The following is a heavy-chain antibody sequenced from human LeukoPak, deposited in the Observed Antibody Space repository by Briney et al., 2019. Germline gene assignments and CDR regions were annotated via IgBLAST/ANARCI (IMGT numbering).Heavy chain of an antibody. CDR2: ISSNGDST. D-gene: IGHD3-10*01. CDR3: ARDSSHYDFDI. Sequence: GGSLRLSCAASGLTFSSYAMHWVRQAPGKGLEYVSAISSNGDSTYYANSVKGRFTISRDNAKNSLYLQMNSLRAEDTAVYYCARDSSHYDFDIWGQGTMVTVSS. CDR1: GLTFSSYA. V-gene: IGHV3-64*01. J-gene: IGHJ3*02.